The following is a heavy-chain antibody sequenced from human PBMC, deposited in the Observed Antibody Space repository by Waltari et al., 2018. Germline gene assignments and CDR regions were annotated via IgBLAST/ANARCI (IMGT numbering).Heavy chain of an antibody. Sequence: QVQLQESGPGLVKPSETLSLTCTVSGGSISSYYWSWIRQPPGKGLEWIGYIYYSGSTNYNPSLKSRVTISVDTSKNQFSLKLSSVTAADTAVYYCARGHQWELLSWFDPWGQGTLVTVSS. J-gene: IGHJ5*02. D-gene: IGHD1-26*01. CDR3: ARGHQWELLSWFDP. V-gene: IGHV4-59*01. CDR1: GGSISSYY. CDR2: IYYSGST.